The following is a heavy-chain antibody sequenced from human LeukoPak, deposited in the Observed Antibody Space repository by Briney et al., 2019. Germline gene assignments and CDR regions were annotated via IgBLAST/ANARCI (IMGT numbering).Heavy chain of an antibody. CDR2: IKQDGSEK. CDR3: ARDIVATPSGGFDY. J-gene: IGHJ4*02. V-gene: IGHV3-7*01. D-gene: IGHD5-12*01. CDR1: GFTVSSNY. Sequence: GGSLRLSCAASGFTVSSNYMSWVRQAPGKGLEWVANIKQDGSEKYYVGSVKGRFTISRDNAKNSLYLQMNSLRAEDTAVYYCARDIVATPSGGFDYWGQGTLVTVSS.